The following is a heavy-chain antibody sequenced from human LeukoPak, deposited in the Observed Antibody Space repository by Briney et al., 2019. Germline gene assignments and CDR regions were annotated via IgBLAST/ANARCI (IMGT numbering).Heavy chain of an antibody. CDR1: GGSFSGYY. D-gene: IGHD3-10*01. J-gene: IGHJ6*03. CDR2: INHSGST. Sequence: SSETLSLTCAVYGGSFSGYYWSCIRQPPGKGLEWIGEINHSGSTNYNPSLKSRVTMSVDTSKNQFSLKLSSVTAADTAVYYCARDRLRGYYYYYYMDVWGKGTTVTVSS. V-gene: IGHV4-34*01. CDR3: ARDRLRGYYYYYYMDV.